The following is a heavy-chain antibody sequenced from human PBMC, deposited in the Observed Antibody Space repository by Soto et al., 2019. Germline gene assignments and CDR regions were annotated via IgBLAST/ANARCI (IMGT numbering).Heavy chain of an antibody. CDR2: IKQDGSEK. Sequence: SRRLSCAASGFTFSSYWMSWVRQAPGKGLEWVANIKQDGSEKYYVDSVKGRFTISRDNAKNSLYLQMNSLRAEDTAVYYCASSSSGWYDYYYMDVWGKGTTVTVSS. D-gene: IGHD6-19*01. CDR3: ASSSSGWYDYYYMDV. V-gene: IGHV3-7*01. CDR1: GFTFSSYW. J-gene: IGHJ6*03.